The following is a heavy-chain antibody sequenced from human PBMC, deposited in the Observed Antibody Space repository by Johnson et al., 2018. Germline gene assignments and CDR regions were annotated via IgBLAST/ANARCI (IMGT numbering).Heavy chain of an antibody. CDR3: VRARGGYCYDI. Sequence: QVQLVESGGGLIKPGGSLRLSCAASGFTFSDYYMNWIRQAPGKGLACVSYISNSGTAIYYADSVKGRFTISRDNAINSLYLQMNSLRAEDTAVYYGVRARGGYCYDICGQVTMVTVSS. D-gene: IGHD2-21*01. CDR1: GFTFSDYY. J-gene: IGHJ3*02. CDR2: ISNSGTAI. V-gene: IGHV3-11*04.